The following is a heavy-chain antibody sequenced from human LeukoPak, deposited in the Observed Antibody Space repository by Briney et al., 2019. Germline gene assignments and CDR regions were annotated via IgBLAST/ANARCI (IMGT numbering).Heavy chain of an antibody. J-gene: IGHJ5*02. D-gene: IGHD6-13*01. CDR2: ISGSSGNI. V-gene: IGHV3-48*03. Sequence: GGSLRLSYAASGFPFSSYEIHWLRQAPGKGLEWVAHISGSSGNILYSDSVKGRFSVSRDNANNVLYLQMNSLRVEDTAVYYCAREKIPALVFDPWGQGTLVAVSP. CDR1: GFPFSSYE. CDR3: AREKIPALVFDP.